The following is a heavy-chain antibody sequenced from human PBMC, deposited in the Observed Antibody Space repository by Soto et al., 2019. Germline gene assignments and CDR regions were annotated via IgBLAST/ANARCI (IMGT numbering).Heavy chain of an antibody. V-gene: IGHV1-69*06. J-gene: IGHJ4*02. CDR2: IIPIFGTA. D-gene: IGHD1-26*01. CDR1: GGTFSSYA. Sequence: SVKVSCKASGGTFSSYAISWVRQAPGQGLERMGGIIPIFGTANYAQKFQGRVTITADKSTSTAYMELSSLRSEDTAVYYCATAIVGAKYFDYWGQGTLVTVS. CDR3: ATAIVGAKYFDY.